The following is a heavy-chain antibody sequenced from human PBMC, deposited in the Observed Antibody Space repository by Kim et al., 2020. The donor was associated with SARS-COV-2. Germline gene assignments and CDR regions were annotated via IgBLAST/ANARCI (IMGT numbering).Heavy chain of an antibody. V-gene: IGHV3-48*03. J-gene: IGHJ4*02. CDR2: T. CDR3: ARDNQPAFDY. Sequence: TSYTDPLRGRFTSSRDHAKNSLFLQMNGLRAEDTAVYYCARDNQPAFDYWGQGALVTVSS.